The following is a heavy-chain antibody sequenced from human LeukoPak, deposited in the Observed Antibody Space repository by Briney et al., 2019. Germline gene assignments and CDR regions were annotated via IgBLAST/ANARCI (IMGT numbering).Heavy chain of an antibody. V-gene: IGHV3-23*01. Sequence: GGSLRLSCAAPGFTFSTCAINWVRQAPGKGLEWVSAISGSGSKTFYADSVKGRFTISRDNPKNTLYLQMNSLRPEDTAVYYCVKEPRGYSSSFDIWGQGTMVTVSS. CDR3: VKEPRGYSSSFDI. J-gene: IGHJ3*02. CDR1: GFTFSTCA. CDR2: ISGSGSKT. D-gene: IGHD5-18*01.